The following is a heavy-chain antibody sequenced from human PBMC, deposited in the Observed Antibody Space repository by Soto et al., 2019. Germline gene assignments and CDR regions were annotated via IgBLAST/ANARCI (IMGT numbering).Heavy chain of an antibody. Sequence: PGGSLGLSCAASGFTFSSYAMSWVRQAPGKGLEWVSAISGSGGSTYYADSVKGRFTISRDNSKNTLYLQMNSLRAEDTAVYYCAKDLGYCTNGVCRQNYWGQGTLVTVSS. CDR2: ISGSGGST. CDR1: GFTFSSYA. D-gene: IGHD2-8*01. V-gene: IGHV3-23*01. CDR3: AKDLGYCTNGVCRQNY. J-gene: IGHJ4*02.